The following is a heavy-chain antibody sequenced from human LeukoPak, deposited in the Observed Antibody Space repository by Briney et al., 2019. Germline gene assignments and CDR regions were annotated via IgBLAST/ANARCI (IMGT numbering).Heavy chain of an antibody. CDR1: GYTFTTYG. Sequence: ASVKVSYKTSGYTFTTYGISWVRQTPGQGLEWMGWISGYNGNTNYAQKLQGRVTMTTDTSTSTAHMELRSLRSDETAVYYCARGGDGHRWGRRFDAFDIWGQGTMVTVSS. V-gene: IGHV1-18*01. CDR2: ISGYNGNT. D-gene: IGHD7-27*01. CDR3: ARGGDGHRWGRRFDAFDI. J-gene: IGHJ3*02.